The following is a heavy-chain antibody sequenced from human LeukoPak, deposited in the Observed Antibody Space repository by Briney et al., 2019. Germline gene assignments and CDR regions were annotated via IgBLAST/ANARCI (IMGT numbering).Heavy chain of an antibody. D-gene: IGHD1-26*01. CDR1: GFSFSRYG. Sequence: GGSLRLSCAASGFSFSRYGLHWVRQAPGRGLEWMAFIRDNGSTRYYADSVKGRFTVSRDNSKNTLYLQMDSLRTEDTAVYYCAVGWVGSAVNFDYWGQGTLVTVSS. CDR2: IRDNGSTR. CDR3: AVGWVGSAVNFDY. V-gene: IGHV3-30*02. J-gene: IGHJ4*02.